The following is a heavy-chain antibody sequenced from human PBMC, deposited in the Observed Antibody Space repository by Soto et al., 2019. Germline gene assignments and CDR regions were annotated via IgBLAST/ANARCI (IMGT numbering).Heavy chain of an antibody. Sequence: GGSLRLSCAASGFAFNYHAMHWVRQAPGKGLEWVSGINWKSDNIGYADSVKGRFTISRDNAKNSLDLQMNSLRAEDTALYYCAKAYSSSGTDALDFWGQGTMVTVSS. J-gene: IGHJ3*01. V-gene: IGHV3-9*01. CDR3: AKAYSSSGTDALDF. D-gene: IGHD6-6*01. CDR1: GFAFNYHA. CDR2: INWKSDNI.